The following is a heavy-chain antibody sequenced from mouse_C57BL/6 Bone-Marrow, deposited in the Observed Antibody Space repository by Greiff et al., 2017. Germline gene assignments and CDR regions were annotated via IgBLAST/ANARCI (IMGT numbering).Heavy chain of an antibody. Sequence: QVQLQQPGAELVKPGASVKLSCKASGYTFTSYWMHWVKQRPGRGLEWIGRIDPNSGGTKYNEKFKSKATLTVDKPSSTAYMQLSSLTSEDSAVYYCARRDYGTHWYFDVWGTGTTVTVSS. CDR3: ARRDYGTHWYFDV. V-gene: IGHV1-72*01. J-gene: IGHJ1*03. CDR1: GYTFTSYW. D-gene: IGHD1-2*01. CDR2: IDPNSGGT.